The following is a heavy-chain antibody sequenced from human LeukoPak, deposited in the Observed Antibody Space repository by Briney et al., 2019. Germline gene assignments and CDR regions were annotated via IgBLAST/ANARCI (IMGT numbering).Heavy chain of an antibody. CDR2: IWYDGTHK. CDR3: ATDRGDGYKGFDY. Sequence: PGGSLRLSCAASGFTFSSYGMHWVRQAPGKGLEWVAVIWYDGTHKFYGDSVKGRFTISRDNSKSTVYLQMNSLRAEDTAVYYCATDRGDGYKGFDYWGQGTLVTVSS. V-gene: IGHV3-33*01. D-gene: IGHD5-24*01. CDR1: GFTFSSYG. J-gene: IGHJ4*02.